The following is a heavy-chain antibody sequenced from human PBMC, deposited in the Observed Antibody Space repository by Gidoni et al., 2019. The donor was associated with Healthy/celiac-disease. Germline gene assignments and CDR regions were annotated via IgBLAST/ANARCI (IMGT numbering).Heavy chain of an antibody. V-gene: IGHV1-69*12. CDR1: GGTFSSYA. CDR3: ARSVLGYCSGGSCYRGYYYYGMDV. Sequence: QVQLVQSGAEVKKPGSSVKVSCKASGGTFSSYAISWVRQAPGQGLEWMGGIIPIFGTANYAQKFQGRVTITADESTSTAYMELSSLRSEDTAVYYCARSVLGYCSGGSCYRGYYYYGMDVWGQGTTVTVSS. J-gene: IGHJ6*02. D-gene: IGHD2-15*01. CDR2: IIPIFGTA.